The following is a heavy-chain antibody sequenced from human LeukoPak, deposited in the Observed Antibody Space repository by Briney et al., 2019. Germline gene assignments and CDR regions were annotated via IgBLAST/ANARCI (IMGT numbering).Heavy chain of an antibody. CDR1: GFTFSSYA. J-gene: IGHJ4*02. V-gene: IGHV3-23*01. CDR3: AKDRGGNCGGDCYSEYFDY. CDR2: ISGSGGST. D-gene: IGHD2-21*02. Sequence: PGGSLRLSCAASGFTFSSYAMSWVRQAPGNGLEWVSAISGSGGSTYYADSVKGRLTISRDNSKNTLYLQMNSLRAEDTAVYYCAKDRGGNCGGDCYSEYFDYWGQGTLVTVSS.